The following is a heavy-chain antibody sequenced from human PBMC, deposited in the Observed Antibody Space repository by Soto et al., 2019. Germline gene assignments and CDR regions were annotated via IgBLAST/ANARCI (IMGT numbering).Heavy chain of an antibody. CDR3: AKEVSLGSTVDPGY. V-gene: IGHV3-23*01. Sequence: PGGSLRLSCAASGFTFSIFAMSWFRQSPGKGLEWVSTISGSGGSTYYADAVKGRFTISRDNSMGTLYLQMKSLRVEDTAIYYCAKEVSLGSTVDPGYWGQGALVTVSS. CDR2: ISGSGGST. CDR1: GFTFSIFA. J-gene: IGHJ4*02. D-gene: IGHD7-27*01.